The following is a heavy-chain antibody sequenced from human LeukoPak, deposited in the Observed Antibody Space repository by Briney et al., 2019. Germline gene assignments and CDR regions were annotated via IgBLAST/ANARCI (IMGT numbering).Heavy chain of an antibody. Sequence: GESLKISCKGSGYSFTNYWIGWVRQTPGKGLEWMGIIYPGDSDTRYSPSFQGQVTISADKSISTAYLQWSSLKASDSAMYYCARHTCTSNSYWFPGNWFDPWGQGTLVTVSS. V-gene: IGHV5-51*01. CDR2: IYPGDSDT. CDR3: ARHTCTSNSYWFPGNWFDP. CDR1: GYSFTNYW. J-gene: IGHJ5*02. D-gene: IGHD2/OR15-2a*01.